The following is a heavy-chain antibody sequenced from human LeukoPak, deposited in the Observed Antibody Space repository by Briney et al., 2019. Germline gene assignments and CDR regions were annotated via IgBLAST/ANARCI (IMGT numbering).Heavy chain of an antibody. Sequence: SETLSLTCTVSGGSINTYYWSWIRQSPGRGLEWIGYIYSSGSTKYNPSLRSRVTISVDTSMNQFSLKLGSVTAADTAVYYCARGKVPWYWGQVTLVTVSP. CDR3: ARGKVPWY. CDR1: GGSINTYY. CDR2: IYSSGST. V-gene: IGHV4-59*01. J-gene: IGHJ4*02.